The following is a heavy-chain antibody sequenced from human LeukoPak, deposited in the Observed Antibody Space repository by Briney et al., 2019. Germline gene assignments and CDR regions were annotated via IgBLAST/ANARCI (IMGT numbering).Heavy chain of an antibody. J-gene: IGHJ3*02. CDR1: GYTFTGYY. CDR2: INPNSGGT. V-gene: IGHV1-2*02. D-gene: IGHD3-9*01. CDR3: AREVLRYFDWLSDAFDI. Sequence: GASVKVSCKASGYTFTGYYMHWVRQAPGQGLERMGWINPNSGGTNYAQKFQGRVTMSRDTSISTAYMELSRLRSDDTAVYYCAREVLRYFDWLSDAFDIWGQGTMVTVSS.